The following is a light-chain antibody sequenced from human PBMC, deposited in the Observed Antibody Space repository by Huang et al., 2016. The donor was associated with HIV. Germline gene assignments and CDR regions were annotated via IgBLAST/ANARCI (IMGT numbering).Light chain of an antibody. V-gene: IGKV3-15*01. CDR3: QQYNDWPPWYT. CDR1: RSVGNN. J-gene: IGKJ2*01. CDR2: GAS. Sequence: IVMTQSPATLSVSPGERVTLSCRASRSVGNNLAWYQQKVGQPPRLLIYGASTRATGIAARVRGSGSGTDFTLTISSLQSEDFAVYYCQQYNDWPPWYTFGQGTKLEIK.